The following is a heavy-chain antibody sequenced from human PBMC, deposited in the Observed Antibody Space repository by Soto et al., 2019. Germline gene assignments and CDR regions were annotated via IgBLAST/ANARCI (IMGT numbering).Heavy chain of an antibody. CDR1: GFTFSSYA. V-gene: IGHV3-30-3*02. CDR3: AKDSPWTYYYGSGSYSYFDY. J-gene: IGHJ4*02. CDR2: ISYDGSNK. D-gene: IGHD3-10*01. Sequence: GGSLRLSCAASGFTFSSYAMHWVRQAPGKGLEWVAFISYDGSNKYYADSVKGRFTISRDNSKNTLYLQMNSLRAEDTAVYYCAKDSPWTYYYGSGSYSYFDYWGQGTLVTVSS.